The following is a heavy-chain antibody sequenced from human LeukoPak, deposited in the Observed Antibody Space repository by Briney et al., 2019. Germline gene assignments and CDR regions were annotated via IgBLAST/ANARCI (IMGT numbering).Heavy chain of an antibody. CDR3: ARAAYMVRGVIITPPFDY. D-gene: IGHD3-10*01. V-gene: IGHV3-48*03. CDR1: GFTFTGYV. CDR2: ISSTGSTM. Sequence: PGGSLRLSCAASGFTFTGYVMNWVRQAPGKGLEWVSSISSTGSTMYYPDSGKVRFTISRDNARISLYLQMNSLSAEGTSVYYCARAAYMVRGVIITPPFDYWGQGALVTVSS. J-gene: IGHJ4*02.